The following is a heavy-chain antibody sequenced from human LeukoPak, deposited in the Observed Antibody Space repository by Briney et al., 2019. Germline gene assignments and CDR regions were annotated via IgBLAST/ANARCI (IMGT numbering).Heavy chain of an antibody. D-gene: IGHD3-22*01. Sequence: SETLSLTCAVYGGSFSGYYWSWIRQPPGKGLEWIGEINHSGSTNYNPSLRSRVTISVDTSKNQFSLKLSSVTAADTAVYYCARDSYYYDSSGYYSYYYYMDVWGKGTTVTISS. V-gene: IGHV4-34*01. CDR1: GGSFSGYY. CDR3: ARDSYYYDSSGYYSYYYYMDV. CDR2: INHSGST. J-gene: IGHJ6*03.